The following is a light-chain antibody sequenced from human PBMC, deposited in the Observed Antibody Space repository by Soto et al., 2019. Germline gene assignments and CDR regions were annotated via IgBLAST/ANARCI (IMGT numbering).Light chain of an antibody. CDR1: QSVKSDY. CDR3: QQYGGSPQT. V-gene: IGKV3D-20*01. CDR2: DSS. Sequence: EIVLTQSPATLSLSPGERATLSCGASQSVKSDYLVWYQQKPGLAPRLLIYDSSYRATGIPDRLSGSGSGTDFTLTISRLEPEEFAVYYWQQYGGSPQTFGQGTKLE. J-gene: IGKJ2*01.